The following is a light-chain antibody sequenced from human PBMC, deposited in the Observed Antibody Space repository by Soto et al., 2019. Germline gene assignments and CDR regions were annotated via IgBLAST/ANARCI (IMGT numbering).Light chain of an antibody. CDR2: GAS. J-gene: IGKJ5*01. Sequence: EIVMTQSPATLSVSPGERANLSCRASQSVSSNLAWYQQKPGQAPRLLIYGASTRATGIPARFSGSGSGTEFTLTISSLQSEDFAVYYCQQYNNWPPATFGQGTRLENK. V-gene: IGKV3-15*01. CDR3: QQYNNWPPAT. CDR1: QSVSSN.